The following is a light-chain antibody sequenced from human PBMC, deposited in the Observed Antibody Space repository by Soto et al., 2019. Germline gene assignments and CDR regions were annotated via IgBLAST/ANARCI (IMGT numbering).Light chain of an antibody. CDR1: TSDIGSHNY. Sequence: QSALTQPASVSGSPGQSITVSCSGSTSDIGSHNYVSWYQQRPGEAPKLLIYEVRYRPSGVSTRFSGSKSGNTASLTISGLQPADEADYYYASYITTSRVEVFGTGTKLTVL. CDR2: EVR. V-gene: IGLV2-14*01. J-gene: IGLJ1*01. CDR3: ASYITTSRVEV.